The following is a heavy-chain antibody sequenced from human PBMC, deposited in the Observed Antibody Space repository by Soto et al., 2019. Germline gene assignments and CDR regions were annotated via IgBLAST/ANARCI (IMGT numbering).Heavy chain of an antibody. V-gene: IGHV5-51*01. D-gene: IGHD2-2*01. CDR2: IYPGDSDT. CDR3: ARLGDYCSSTSCHYYYYYGMDV. J-gene: IGHJ6*02. CDR1: GYSFSSYW. Sequence: PGESLKISCQGFGYSFSSYWIGWVRQMPGKGLEWMGLIYPGDSDTRYSPSFQGHVTTSADKSISTAYLQWSSLKASDTAMYYCARLGDYCSSTSCHYYYYYGMDVWGQGATVTVSS.